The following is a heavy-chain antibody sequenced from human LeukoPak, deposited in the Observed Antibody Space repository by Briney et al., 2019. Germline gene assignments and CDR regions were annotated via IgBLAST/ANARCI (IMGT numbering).Heavy chain of an antibody. CDR3: ARGLDYYDSSGPHYYFDY. V-gene: IGHV4-59*08. J-gene: IGHJ4*02. CDR2: IYYSGST. Sequence: SETLSLTCTVSGGSISSYYWSWLRQPPGKGLEWIGYIYYSGSTNYNPSLKSRVTISVDTSKNQFSLKLSSVTAADTAVYYCARGLDYYDSSGPHYYFDYWGQGTLVTVSS. D-gene: IGHD3-22*01. CDR1: GGSISSYY.